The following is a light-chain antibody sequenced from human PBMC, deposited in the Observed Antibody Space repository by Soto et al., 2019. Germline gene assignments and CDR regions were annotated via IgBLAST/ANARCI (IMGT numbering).Light chain of an antibody. CDR2: DAS. J-gene: IGKJ1*01. Sequence: DIQMTQSPSTLSASVGDRVTITCRASESISSWLAWYQQKPGKAPKLLIHDASTLEAGVPSRFSGSGSGTEFTLTISSLQPDDFATYYCQQYNTYWTFGQGTTVEIK. CDR1: ESISSW. V-gene: IGKV1-5*01. CDR3: QQYNTYWT.